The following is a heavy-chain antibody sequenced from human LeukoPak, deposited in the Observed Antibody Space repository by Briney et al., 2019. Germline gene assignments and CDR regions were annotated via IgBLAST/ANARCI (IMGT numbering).Heavy chain of an antibody. V-gene: IGHV3-7*04. Sequence: PGGSLRLSCAASGFTFSRYWMSWVRQAPGKGLEWVANIKQDGSEKDYVDSVKGRFTISRDTAKNSLYLQMNSLRADDTAVYYCARASSSPLSTWGRGYGLDAWGQGTTVTVSS. CDR3: ARASSSPLSTWGRGYGLDA. CDR1: GFTFSRYW. J-gene: IGHJ6*02. D-gene: IGHD6-13*01. CDR2: IKQDGSEK.